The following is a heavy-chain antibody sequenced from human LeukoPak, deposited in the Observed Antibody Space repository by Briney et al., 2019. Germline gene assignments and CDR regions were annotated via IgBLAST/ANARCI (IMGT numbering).Heavy chain of an antibody. V-gene: IGHV4-59*08. CDR2: IYYSGST. J-gene: IGHJ6*02. Sequence: TSETLSLTCTVSGGSISSYYWSWIRQPPGKGLEWIGYIYYSGSTNYNPSLKSRVTISVDTSKNQFSLKLSSVTAADTAVYYCARLQLSRYYGMDVWGQGTTVTVSS. D-gene: IGHD2/OR15-2a*01. CDR1: GGSISSYY. CDR3: ARLQLSRYYGMDV.